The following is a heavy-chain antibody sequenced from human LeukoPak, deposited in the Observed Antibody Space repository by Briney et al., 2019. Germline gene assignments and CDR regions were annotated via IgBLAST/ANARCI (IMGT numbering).Heavy chain of an antibody. V-gene: IGHV4-39*02. CDR2: IYYSGST. CDR1: GGSISSSSYY. CDR3: AGDSRYFDY. Sequence: SETLSLTCTVSGGSISSSSYYWGGIRQPPAKGLEWIGSIYYSGSTYYNPSLKSRVTISVDTSKNQFSLKLSSVTAADTAVYYCAGDSRYFDYWGQGTLVTVSS. J-gene: IGHJ4*02.